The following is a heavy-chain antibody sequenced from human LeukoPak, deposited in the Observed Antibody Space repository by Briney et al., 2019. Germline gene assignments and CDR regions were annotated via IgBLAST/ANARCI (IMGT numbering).Heavy chain of an antibody. V-gene: IGHV4-59*01. J-gene: IGHJ4*02. CDR3: ARGHKDFWSGYYSDY. Sequence: SETLSLTCTVSGGSISSYYWSWIRQPPGKGLEWIGYIYYSGSTNYNPSLKSRVTISVDTSKNQFSLKLSSVTAADTAVYYCARGHKDFWSGYYSDYWGQGTLVTVSS. CDR2: IYYSGST. CDR1: GGSISSYY. D-gene: IGHD3-3*01.